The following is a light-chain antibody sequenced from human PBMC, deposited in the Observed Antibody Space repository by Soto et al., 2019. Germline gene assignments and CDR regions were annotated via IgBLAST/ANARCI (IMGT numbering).Light chain of an antibody. CDR3: SSSTSSSTGV. CDR1: SSDVGGYNY. Sequence: QSALTQPASVSGSPGQSITISCTGTSSDVGGYNYVSWYQQHPGKAPKLMIYEVSNRPSGVSNRFSGSKSGNTASLTMSGLQAEEEAEYYCSSSTSSSTGVFGGGTKLPVL. J-gene: IGLJ3*02. V-gene: IGLV2-14*01. CDR2: EVS.